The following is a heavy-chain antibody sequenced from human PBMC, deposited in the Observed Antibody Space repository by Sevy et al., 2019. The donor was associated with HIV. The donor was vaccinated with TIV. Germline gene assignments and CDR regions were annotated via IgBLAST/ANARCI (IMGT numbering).Heavy chain of an antibody. J-gene: IGHJ3*02. Sequence: GGSLRLSCAVSGFTFSIYWMSWVRQAPGKGLEWVANINEDRSEKYYVGSVKGRFTISRDNARNSLYLEMNNLRTEDTAVYYCASSVNSGWSGAFDIWGQGTMVTVSS. V-gene: IGHV3-7*01. CDR1: GFTFSIYW. CDR2: INEDRSEK. CDR3: ASSVNSGWSGAFDI. D-gene: IGHD6-19*01.